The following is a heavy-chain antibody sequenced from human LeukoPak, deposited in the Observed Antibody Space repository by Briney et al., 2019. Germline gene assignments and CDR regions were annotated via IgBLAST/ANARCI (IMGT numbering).Heavy chain of an antibody. J-gene: IGHJ5*02. V-gene: IGHV4-34*01. D-gene: IGHD5-18*01. CDR3: ARGARGYSYGYKRPWFDP. Sequence: SETLSLTCAVYGGSFSGYYWSWIRQPPGKGLEWIGETNHSGSTNYNPSLKSRVTISVDTSKNQFSLKLSSVTAADTAVYYCARGARGYSYGYKRPWFDPWGQGTLVTVSS. CDR2: TNHSGST. CDR1: GGSFSGYY.